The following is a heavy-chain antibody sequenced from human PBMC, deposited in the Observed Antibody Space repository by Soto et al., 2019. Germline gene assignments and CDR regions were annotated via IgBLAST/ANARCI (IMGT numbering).Heavy chain of an antibody. CDR2: VSSTGST. V-gene: IGHV4-59*01. D-gene: IGHD3-22*01. CDR3: ARGGGSPYDNHEFDF. Sequence: SETLSLTCTVSGGSISNYYWGWFRQPPGKGLEWIVSVSSTGSTIFNPSLTSRVTVSLDTSKNQFSLTLNSVTAADTAVYYCARGGGSPYDNHEFDFWGQGTLITVSS. CDR1: GGSISNYY. J-gene: IGHJ4*02.